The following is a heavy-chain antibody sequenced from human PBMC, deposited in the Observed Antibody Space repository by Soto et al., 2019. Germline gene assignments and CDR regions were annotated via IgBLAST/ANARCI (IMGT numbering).Heavy chain of an antibody. D-gene: IGHD4-17*01. CDR3: ARSTAPLYYGMDV. CDR2: IWYDGSNK. V-gene: IGHV3-33*01. J-gene: IGHJ6*02. Sequence: QVQLVESGGGVVQPGRSLRLSCAASGFTFSSYGMHWVRQAPGKGLEWVAVIWYDGSNKYYADSMKGRFTISRDNSKNTLYLQMNSLRAEDTAVYYCARSTAPLYYGMDVWGQGTTVTVSS. CDR1: GFTFSSYG.